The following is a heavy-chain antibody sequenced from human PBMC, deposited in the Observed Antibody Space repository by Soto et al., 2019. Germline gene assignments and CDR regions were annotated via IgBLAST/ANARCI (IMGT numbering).Heavy chain of an antibody. V-gene: IGHV4-30-2*01. CDR2: IYHSGST. CDR3: ARAVAGSPYYYYGMDV. D-gene: IGHD6-19*01. CDR1: GGSISSGGYS. Sequence: PSETLSLTCAVSGGSISSGGYSWSWLRQPPGKGLEWIGYIYHSGSTYYNPSLKSRVTISVDRSKNQFSLKLSSVTAADTAVYYCARAVAGSPYYYYGMDVWGQGTTVTVSS. J-gene: IGHJ6*02.